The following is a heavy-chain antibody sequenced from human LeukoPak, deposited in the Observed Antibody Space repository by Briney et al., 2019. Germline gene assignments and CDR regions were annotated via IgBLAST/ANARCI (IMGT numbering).Heavy chain of an antibody. CDR2: MNPNSGST. CDR3: ARAPSGLYNWFDP. D-gene: IGHD3-16*01. Sequence: ASVKVSCKASGYTFTGYDINWLRQATGQGLEWMGWMNPNSGSTGYAQKLQGRVTITRDTSINTAYMELSSLRSEDTAVYYCARAPSGLYNWFDPWGQGTLVTVSS. CDR1: GYTFTGYD. J-gene: IGHJ5*02. V-gene: IGHV1-8*03.